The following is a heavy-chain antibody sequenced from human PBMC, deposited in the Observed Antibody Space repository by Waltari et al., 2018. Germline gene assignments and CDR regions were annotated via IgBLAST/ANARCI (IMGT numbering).Heavy chain of an antibody. CDR2: IYYSGST. Sequence: QVQLQESGPGLVKPSETLSLTCTVSGGSISSYYWSWLRPPPRKGLEWIGYIYYSGSTNYNPSLKSRVTISVDTSKNQFSLKLSSVTAADTAVYYCARARGRYGGNSGGAFDIWGQGTMVTVSS. D-gene: IGHD4-4*01. V-gene: IGHV4-59*01. J-gene: IGHJ3*02. CDR3: ARARGRYGGNSGGAFDI. CDR1: GGSISSYY.